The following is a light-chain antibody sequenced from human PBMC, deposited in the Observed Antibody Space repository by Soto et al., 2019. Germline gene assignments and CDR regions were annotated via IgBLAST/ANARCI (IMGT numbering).Light chain of an antibody. CDR2: DVT. CDR1: SSDVGGFNY. V-gene: IGLV2-14*03. CDR3: NSYTSSSTSV. J-gene: IGLJ1*01. Sequence: QSALTQPASVSGSPGQSITISCTGTSSDVGGFNYVSWYQQHPGKAPKLMIYDVTNRPSGVSYRFSGSKSGNTASLTISGLQAEDEADYYCNSYTSSSTSVLGTGTKVTVL.